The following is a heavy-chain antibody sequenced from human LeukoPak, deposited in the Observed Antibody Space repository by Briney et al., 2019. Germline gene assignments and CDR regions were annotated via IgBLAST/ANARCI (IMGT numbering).Heavy chain of an antibody. D-gene: IGHD2-2*01. Sequence: GGSLRLSCAASGFTFSNYDMHWVRQAPGKGLEYVSAINSNGGSTYYANSVKGRFTISRDNSKNTLYLEMNSLRVVDTGVYYCATHCSGTTCHRDYWGQGTLVTVSS. CDR2: INSNGGST. V-gene: IGHV3-64*01. CDR1: GFTFSNYD. J-gene: IGHJ4*02. CDR3: ATHCSGTTCHRDY.